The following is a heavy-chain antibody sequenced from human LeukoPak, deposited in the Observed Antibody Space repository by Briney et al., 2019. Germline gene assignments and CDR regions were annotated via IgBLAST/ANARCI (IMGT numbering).Heavy chain of an antibody. J-gene: IGHJ4*02. Sequence: KTSETLSLTCTVSGGSISSYYWSWIRQPPGKGLEWIGYIYYSGSTNYNPSLKSRVTISVDTSKNQFSLKLSSVTAADTAVYYCARGAMVRGVILFDYWGQGTLVTVSS. CDR1: GGSISSYY. CDR3: ARGAMVRGVILFDY. V-gene: IGHV4-59*01. CDR2: IYYSGST. D-gene: IGHD3-10*01.